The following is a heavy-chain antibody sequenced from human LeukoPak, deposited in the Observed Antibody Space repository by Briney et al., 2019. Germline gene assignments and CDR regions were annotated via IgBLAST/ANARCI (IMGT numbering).Heavy chain of an antibody. Sequence: PSETLSLTCTVSGGSISSSSYYWGWIRQPPGNELEWIGYIYYSGSTNYNPSLKSRVTISVDTSKNQFSLKLSSVTAADTAVYYCARHDLYCSGGSCLKNWGQGTLVTVSS. V-gene: IGHV4-61*05. J-gene: IGHJ4*02. CDR2: IYYSGST. D-gene: IGHD2-15*01. CDR1: GGSISSSSYY. CDR3: ARHDLYCSGGSCLKN.